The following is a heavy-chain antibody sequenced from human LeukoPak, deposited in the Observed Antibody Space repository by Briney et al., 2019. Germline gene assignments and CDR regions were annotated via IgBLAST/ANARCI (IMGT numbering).Heavy chain of an antibody. V-gene: IGHV6-1*01. D-gene: IGHD3-22*01. CDR2: TYYNSNWYK. J-gene: IGHJ2*01. CDR3: ARGAYEFSSGYDWYFDL. Sequence: SQTLSLTCAISGDSVSTNSAGWNWIRQSPSRGLEWLGRTYYNSNWYKDYAASVKSRITINPDTSKNQFSLKLSSVTAADTAVYYCARGAYEFSSGYDWYFDLWGRGTLVTVSS. CDR1: GDSVSTNSAG.